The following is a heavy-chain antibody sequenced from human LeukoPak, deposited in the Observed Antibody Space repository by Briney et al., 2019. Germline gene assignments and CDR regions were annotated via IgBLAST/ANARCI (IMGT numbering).Heavy chain of an antibody. CDR3: ARGIDEWLYLNY. CDR1: GFTFSSYG. J-gene: IGHJ4*02. Sequence: GGSLRLSRAASGFTFSSYGMHWVRQAPGKGLEWVAVIWYDGSNKYYADSVKGRLTISRDNSKNTLYLQMNSLRAEDTAVYYCARGIDEWLYLNYWGQGALVTVSS. CDR2: IWYDGSNK. D-gene: IGHD3-3*01. V-gene: IGHV3-33*01.